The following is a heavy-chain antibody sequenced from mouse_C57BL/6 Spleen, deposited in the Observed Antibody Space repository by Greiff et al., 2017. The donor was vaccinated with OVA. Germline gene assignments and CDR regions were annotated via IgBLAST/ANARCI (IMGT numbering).Heavy chain of an antibody. V-gene: IGHV1-50*01. CDR2: IDPSDSYT. D-gene: IGHD2-14*01. J-gene: IGHJ4*01. Sequence: QVQLQQPGAELVKPGASVKLSCKASGYTFTSYWMQWVKQRPGQGLEWIGEIDPSDSYTNYNQKFKGKATLTVDTSSSTAYLQLSSLTSEDSAVYYGARNRGGRGYAMDYWGQGTSVTVSS. CDR1: GYTFTSYW. CDR3: ARNRGGRGYAMDY.